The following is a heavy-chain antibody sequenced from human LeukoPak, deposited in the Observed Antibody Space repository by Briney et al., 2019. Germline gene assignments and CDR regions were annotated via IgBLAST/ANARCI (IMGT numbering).Heavy chain of an antibody. Sequence: SVKVSCKASGFTFTSSAMQWVRQARGQRLEWIGWIVVGRGNTNYAKQFQERVTITRDMSTNTDYMEQSSLRTDDSAVYYCAAAYGGGACSEFDYWGQGTLVTVSS. CDR1: GFTFTSSA. CDR2: IVVGRGNT. D-gene: IGHD2-21*02. CDR3: AAAYGGGACSEFDY. J-gene: IGHJ4*02. V-gene: IGHV1-58*02.